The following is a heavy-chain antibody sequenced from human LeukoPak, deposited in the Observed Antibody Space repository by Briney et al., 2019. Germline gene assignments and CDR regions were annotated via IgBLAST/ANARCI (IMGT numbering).Heavy chain of an antibody. Sequence: PGGSLRLSCAASGFTFSSYGMHWVRQAPGKGLEWVAVIWYNGSNKYYADSVKGRFTISRDNSKNTLYLQMNSLRAEDTAAYYCANDVEMALDYWGRGTLVTVSS. CDR2: IWYNGSNK. V-gene: IGHV3-33*06. J-gene: IGHJ4*02. D-gene: IGHD5-24*01. CDR1: GFTFSSYG. CDR3: ANDVEMALDY.